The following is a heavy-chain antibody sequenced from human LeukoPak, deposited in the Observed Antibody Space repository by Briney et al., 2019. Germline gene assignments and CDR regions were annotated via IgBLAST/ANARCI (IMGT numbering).Heavy chain of an antibody. CDR2: IKQDGSEK. D-gene: IGHD5-24*01. CDR3: ARVRDAYNHPVVYFDY. J-gene: IGHJ4*02. V-gene: IGHV3-7*05. CDR1: GFTFSGYS. Sequence: GVSLRLSCAASGFTFSGYSMSWVRQAPGKGLEWGANIKQDGSEKYYVESVKGRFTSSRDNAKNSLYLQMNSLRVEDTAVYYCARVRDAYNHPVVYFDYWGQGTLVTVSS.